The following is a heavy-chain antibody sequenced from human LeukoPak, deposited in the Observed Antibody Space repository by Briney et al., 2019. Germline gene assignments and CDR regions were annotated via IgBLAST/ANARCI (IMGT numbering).Heavy chain of an antibody. CDR3: AREACSDGVCYFEY. CDR2: ISAYNGDT. J-gene: IGHJ4*02. CDR1: GDTFTNYG. Sequence: PGASVKVSCKASGDTFTNYGFSWVRQAPGEGLEWMAWISAYNGDTKYPQKFQGRVTMTTDTSATTVYMELGSLRFDDAAVYYCAREACSDGVCYFEYWGQGTLVTVSS. V-gene: IGHV1-18*01. D-gene: IGHD2-8*01.